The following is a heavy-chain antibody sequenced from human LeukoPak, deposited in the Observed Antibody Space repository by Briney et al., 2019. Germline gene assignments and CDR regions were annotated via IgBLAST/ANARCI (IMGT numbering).Heavy chain of an antibody. CDR1: GFTFSSYW. V-gene: IGHV3-74*01. CDR2: INSDGSSK. CDR3: ARGAAAGTMWGGFDY. D-gene: IGHD6-13*01. Sequence: GSLRLSCAASGFTFSSYWMHWVRQAPGKGLVWVSRINSDGSSKSYGDSVKGRFTISRDNAKNKLYLQMNSLRDEDTAVYYCARGAAAGTMWGGFDYWGQGTLVTVSS. J-gene: IGHJ4*02.